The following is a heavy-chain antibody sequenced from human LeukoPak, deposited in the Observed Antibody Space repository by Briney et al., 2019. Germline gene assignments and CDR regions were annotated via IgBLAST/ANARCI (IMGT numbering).Heavy chain of an antibody. Sequence: SETLSLTCAVYSGSFNGYYWSWIRQPPGKGLEWIGEINHSGSTNYNPSLKSRVTMSVDTSKNQFPLKLSSVTAADPAVYYCARMTSGAFDMWGQGTMVTVSS. CDR3: ARMTSGAFDM. J-gene: IGHJ3*02. CDR1: SGSFNGYY. CDR2: INHSGST. V-gene: IGHV4-34*01.